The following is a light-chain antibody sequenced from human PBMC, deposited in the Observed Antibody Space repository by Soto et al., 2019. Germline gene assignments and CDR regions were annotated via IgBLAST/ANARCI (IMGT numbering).Light chain of an antibody. V-gene: IGKV1-5*01. CDR1: QSISSW. CDR2: DAS. Sequence: DIQMTQSPSTLSASVGDRVTITCRASQSISSWLAWYQQKPGKAPKLLIYDASSLASGVPSRFSGSGSGTEFTLTISSLQPDDFATYYCQQYNRYWTFGQGTKVEIK. J-gene: IGKJ1*01. CDR3: QQYNRYWT.